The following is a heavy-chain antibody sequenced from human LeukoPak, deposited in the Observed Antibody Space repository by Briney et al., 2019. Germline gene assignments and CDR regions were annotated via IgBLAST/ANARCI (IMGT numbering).Heavy chain of an antibody. Sequence: GGSLRLSCAASGFTFSGYDMSWVRQAPGKGLEWVSYTSSSSSTIYYADSVKSRFTISRDNAKNSLYLQMNSLRAEDTAVYYCARRYDSSGRYFDYWGQGTLVTVSS. CDR2: TSSSSSTI. V-gene: IGHV3-48*04. D-gene: IGHD3-22*01. CDR1: GFTFSGYD. CDR3: ARRYDSSGRYFDY. J-gene: IGHJ4*02.